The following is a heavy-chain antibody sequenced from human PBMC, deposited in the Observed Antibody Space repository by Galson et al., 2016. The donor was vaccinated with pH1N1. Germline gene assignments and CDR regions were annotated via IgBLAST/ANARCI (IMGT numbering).Heavy chain of an antibody. CDR2: TRGSGGTT. D-gene: IGHD3-16*02. J-gene: IGHJ4*02. Sequence: SLRLSCAASGFAFSNYAMSWVRQAPGKGLEWVSATRGSGGTTYFADSVRGRFTVSRDHSKNTLYLQMGSLRAEDTGVYYGAKDLGDNIWGSYRPGDWGLGTLVTVSS. CDR3: AKDLGDNIWGSYRPGD. CDR1: GFAFSNYA. V-gene: IGHV3-23*01.